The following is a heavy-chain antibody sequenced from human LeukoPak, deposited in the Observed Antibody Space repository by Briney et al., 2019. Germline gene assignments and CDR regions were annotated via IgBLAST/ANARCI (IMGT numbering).Heavy chain of an antibody. Sequence: SVKVSCKASGGTFSSYAISWVRQAPGRGLEWMGGIIPIFGTAHYAQKFQGRVTITADKSTSTAYMELSSLKSEDTAVYYCAGEGWCSSTSCYWSYMDVWGKGTTVTVSS. V-gene: IGHV1-69*06. CDR2: IIPIFGTA. D-gene: IGHD2-2*01. J-gene: IGHJ6*03. CDR3: AGEGWCSSTSCYWSYMDV. CDR1: GGTFSSYA.